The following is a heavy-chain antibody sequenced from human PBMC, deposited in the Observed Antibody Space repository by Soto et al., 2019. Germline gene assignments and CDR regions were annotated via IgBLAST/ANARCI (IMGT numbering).Heavy chain of an antibody. CDR2: IKQDGSEK. J-gene: IGHJ3*02. CDR1: GFTFSSYW. V-gene: IGHV3-7*01. Sequence: GESLKISCADSGFTFSSYWMSWVRQDPGKGLEWVANIKQDGSEKYYVDSVKGRFTISRDNAKNSLYLQMNSLRAEDTAVYYCARVTGLRRAFDIWGQGTMVTVSS. CDR3: ARVTGLRRAFDI. D-gene: IGHD3-16*01.